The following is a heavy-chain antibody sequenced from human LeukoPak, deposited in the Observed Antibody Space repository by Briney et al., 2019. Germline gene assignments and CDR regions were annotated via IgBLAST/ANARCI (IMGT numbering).Heavy chain of an antibody. D-gene: IGHD6-19*01. CDR3: AKDKRAVAGPFDY. Sequence: PGGSLRLSCAASGFTYDDYAMHWVQQAPGKGLEWVSGISWNSGSIGYADSVKGRFTISRDNAKNSLYLQMNSLRAEDTALYYCAKDKRAVAGPFDYWGQGTLVTVSS. V-gene: IGHV3-9*01. J-gene: IGHJ4*02. CDR2: ISWNSGSI. CDR1: GFTYDDYA.